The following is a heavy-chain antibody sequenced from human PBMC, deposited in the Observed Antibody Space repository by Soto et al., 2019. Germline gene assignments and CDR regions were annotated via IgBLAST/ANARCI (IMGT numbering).Heavy chain of an antibody. V-gene: IGHV3-7*03. D-gene: IGHD3-3*01. Sequence: GSLRLSCAASGFTFSSYWMSWVRQAPGKGLDWLATIKQDAVDKYYVDSVKGRFTISRDNDKNSLYRQMNSLRAEDTAGYYCARNFGVVIISPFDLDVWGQGTTVTVSS. CDR1: GFTFSSYW. J-gene: IGHJ6*02. CDR3: ARNFGVVIISPFDLDV. CDR2: IKQDAVDK.